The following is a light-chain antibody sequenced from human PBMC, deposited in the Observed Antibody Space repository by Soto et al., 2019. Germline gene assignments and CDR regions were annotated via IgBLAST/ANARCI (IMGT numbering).Light chain of an antibody. V-gene: IGKV1-9*01. Sequence: DTQFTQSPSFLSASVGDRVTIACRASQDVSRSVGWYQQKPGTAHKLLISAACTLNSGVQSRFSGSGSGTDFTLTISSLQPEDFATYYCIHHNTYPPTFGQGTKVDI. CDR3: IHHNTYPPT. J-gene: IGKJ1*01. CDR1: QDVSRS. CDR2: AAC.